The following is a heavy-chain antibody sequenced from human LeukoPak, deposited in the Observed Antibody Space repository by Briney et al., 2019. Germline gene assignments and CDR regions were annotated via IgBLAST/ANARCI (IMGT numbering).Heavy chain of an antibody. D-gene: IGHD6-13*01. CDR3: VRGGFIAAAGLFDS. V-gene: IGHV6-1*01. Sequence: SQTLSLTCAISGDSVSSNSAAWNWIRQCPAIGLEWLGRTYYRSKWYTDYAVCVKSRITINSDTSKNQFSLHLNSVTPEDTAVYYCVRGGFIAAAGLFDSWGQGTLVTVSS. CDR1: GDSVSSNSAA. J-gene: IGHJ4*02. CDR2: TYYRSKWYT.